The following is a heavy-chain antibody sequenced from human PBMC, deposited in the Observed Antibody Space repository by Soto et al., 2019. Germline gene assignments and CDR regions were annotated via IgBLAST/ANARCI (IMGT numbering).Heavy chain of an antibody. V-gene: IGHV3-21*01. CDR2: ISSNSAYI. CDR1: GFTFRSFT. J-gene: IGHJ5*02. D-gene: IGHD6-13*01. Sequence: GGSLRLSCAASGFTFRSFTMNWVRQAPGKWLEWVSTISSNSAYIYYTDALRGRFTISRDNAKNSLHLQMNSLRAEDTAVYYCTRDASRDSSARGWFDPWGPGTLVNVSS. CDR3: TRDASRDSSARGWFDP.